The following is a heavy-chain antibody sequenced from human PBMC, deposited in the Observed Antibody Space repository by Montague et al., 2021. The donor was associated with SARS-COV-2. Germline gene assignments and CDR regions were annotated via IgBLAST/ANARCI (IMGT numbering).Heavy chain of an antibody. CDR3: AGYDSRGHYVPPIYAMDV. J-gene: IGHJ6*02. V-gene: IGHV4-59*04. CDR1: GVSFSSYY. CDR2: VNYTGST. D-gene: IGHD4-17*01. Sequence: SETLSLTCTVYGVSFSSYYWTWIRQPPGKTLEWIGYVNYTGSTSFISSLKSRVTMSLDTSKNQFSLRLSSATAADTAVYYCAGYDSRGHYVPPIYAMDVWGQGTTVTVSS.